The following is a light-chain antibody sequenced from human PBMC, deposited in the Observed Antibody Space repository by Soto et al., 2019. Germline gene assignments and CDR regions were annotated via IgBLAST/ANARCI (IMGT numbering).Light chain of an antibody. V-gene: IGKV3-11*01. J-gene: IGKJ5*01. CDR2: DAS. CDR1: QSVSTY. CDR3: QQRSQRPIT. Sequence: EIVLTQSPATLSLSPGERVTLSCRASQSVSTYLAWYQQKPAQAPRLVIYDASNRATGIPARFSGSGSGTVSPLTISSLEPDDVADYYCQQRSQRPITFGQGTRLELK.